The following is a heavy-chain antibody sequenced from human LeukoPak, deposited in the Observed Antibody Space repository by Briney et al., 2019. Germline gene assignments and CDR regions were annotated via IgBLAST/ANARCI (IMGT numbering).Heavy chain of an antibody. J-gene: IGHJ6*03. CDR2: IYYSGST. CDR1: GGSISSSSYY. V-gene: IGHV4-39*01. Sequence: TETLSLTCTVSGGSISSSSYYWGWIRQPPGKGLEWIGTIYYSGSTYYNPSLTSRVTISVDTSKNQFSLKLSSVTAADTAVYYCARHKDYYYSYMDVWGKGTTVTISS. CDR3: ARHKDYYYSYMDV.